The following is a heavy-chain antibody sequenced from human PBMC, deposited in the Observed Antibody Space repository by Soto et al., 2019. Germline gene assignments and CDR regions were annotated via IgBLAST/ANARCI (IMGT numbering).Heavy chain of an antibody. CDR2: IIPIFGTA. CDR3: ARDRSTYCSGGSCYYSPSH. V-gene: IGHV1-69*13. J-gene: IGHJ4*02. CDR1: GGTFSSYA. D-gene: IGHD2-15*01. Sequence: SVKVSCKASGGTFSSYAISWVRQAPGQGLEWMGGIIPIFGTANYAQKFQGRVTITADESTSTAYMELSSLRSEDTAVYYCARDRSTYCSGGSCYYSPSHWGQGTLVTVSS.